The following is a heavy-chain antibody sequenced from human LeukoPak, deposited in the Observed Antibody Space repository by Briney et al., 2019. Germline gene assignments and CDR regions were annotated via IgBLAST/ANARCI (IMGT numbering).Heavy chain of an antibody. CDR2: ISAYNGNT. D-gene: IGHD3-10*01. CDR3: ARRGSGSYYYYFDY. CDR1: GYTFTGYY. J-gene: IGHJ4*02. Sequence: GASVTVSCKASGYTFTGYYMHWVRQAPGQGLEWMGWISAYNGNTNYAQKLQGRVTMTTDTSTSTAYMELRSLRSDDTAVYYCARRGSGSYYYYFDYWGQGTLVTVSS. V-gene: IGHV1-18*04.